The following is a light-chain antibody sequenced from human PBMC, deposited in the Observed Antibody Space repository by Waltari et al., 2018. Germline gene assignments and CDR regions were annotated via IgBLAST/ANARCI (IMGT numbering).Light chain of an antibody. CDR2: EAT. Sequence: QSALTQPAPLSGSPGQSIPISCAGTSSDGGGYNLVSCYQQDPGKAPNLLIYEATKRPSGVSNSFSGSKSGITASLTIAGQQAEDEADYFCCSYAGTSAFAVFGGGTKVTVL. V-gene: IGLV2-23*02. CDR1: SSDGGGYNL. J-gene: IGLJ3*02. CDR3: CSYAGTSAFAV.